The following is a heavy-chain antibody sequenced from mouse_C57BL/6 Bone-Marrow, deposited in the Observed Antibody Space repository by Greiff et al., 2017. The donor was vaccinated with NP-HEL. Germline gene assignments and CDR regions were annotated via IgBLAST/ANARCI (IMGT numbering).Heavy chain of an antibody. J-gene: IGHJ2*01. CDR1: GFTFSSYA. V-gene: IGHV5-4*01. CDR3: ARDDYGSKYFDY. D-gene: IGHD1-1*01. Sequence: EVMLVESGGGLVKPGGSLKLSCAASGFTFSSYAMSWVRQTPEKRLEWVATISDGGSYTYYPDNVKGRFTISRDNAKNNLYLQMSHLKSEDTAMYYCARDDYGSKYFDYWGQGTTLTVSS. CDR2: ISDGGSYT.